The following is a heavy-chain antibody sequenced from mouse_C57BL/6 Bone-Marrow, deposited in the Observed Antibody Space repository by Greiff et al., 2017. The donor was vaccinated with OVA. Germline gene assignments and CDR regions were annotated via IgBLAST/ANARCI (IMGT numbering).Heavy chain of an antibody. CDR1: GYTFTSYW. CDR2: IDPSDSYT. J-gene: IGHJ2*01. Sequence: VQLQQPGVELVRPGTSVKLSCKASGYTFTSYWMHWVKQRPGQGLEWIGVIDPSDSYTNYNQKFKGKATLTVDTSSSTAYMQLSSLTSEDSAVYYCARSWDYWGQGTTLTVSS. V-gene: IGHV1-59*01. CDR3: ARSWDY.